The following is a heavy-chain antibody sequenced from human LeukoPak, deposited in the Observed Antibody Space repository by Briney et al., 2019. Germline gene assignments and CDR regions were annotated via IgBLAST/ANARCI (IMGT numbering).Heavy chain of an antibody. D-gene: IGHD2-2*01. V-gene: IGHV1-24*01. Sequence: GASVKVSCKVSGYTLTELSMHWVRQAPGKGLEWMGGFDPEDGETIYAQKFQGRVTMTEDTSTDTAYMELSSLRSEDTAVYYCATSLPISRQSGILYYYGMDVWGQGTTVTVSS. CDR3: ATSLPISRQSGILYYYGMDV. CDR1: GYTLTELS. J-gene: IGHJ6*02. CDR2: FDPEDGET.